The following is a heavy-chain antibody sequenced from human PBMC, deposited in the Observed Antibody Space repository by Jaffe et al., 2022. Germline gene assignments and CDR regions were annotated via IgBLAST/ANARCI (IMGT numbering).Heavy chain of an antibody. V-gene: IGHV1-69*05. J-gene: IGHJ5*02. D-gene: IGHD2-15*01. CDR2: IIPIFGTA. Sequence: QVQLVQSGAEVKKPGSSVKVSCKASGGTFSSYAISWVRQAPGQGLEWMGGIIPIFGTANYAQKFQGRVTITTDESTSTAYMELSSLRSEDTAVYYCARKRYCSGGSCYSSTTNWFDPWGQGTLVTVSS. CDR3: ARKRYCSGGSCYSSTTNWFDP. CDR1: GGTFSSYA.